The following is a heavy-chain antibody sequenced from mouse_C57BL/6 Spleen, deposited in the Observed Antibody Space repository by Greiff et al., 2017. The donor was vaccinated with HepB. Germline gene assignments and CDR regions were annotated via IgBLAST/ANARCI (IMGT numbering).Heavy chain of an antibody. CDR1: GYTFTDYE. Sequence: QVQLQQSGAELVRPGASVTLSCKASGYTFTDYEMHWVKQTPVHGLEWIGAIDPETGGTAYNQKFKGKAILTADKSSSTAYMELRSLTSEDSAVYYCTRGNDGYWYFDVWGTGTTVTVSS. J-gene: IGHJ1*03. CDR3: TRGNDGYWYFDV. V-gene: IGHV1-15*01. CDR2: IDPETGGT. D-gene: IGHD2-3*01.